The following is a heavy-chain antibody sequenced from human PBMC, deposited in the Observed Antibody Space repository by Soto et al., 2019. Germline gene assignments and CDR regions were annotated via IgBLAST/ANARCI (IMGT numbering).Heavy chain of an antibody. J-gene: IGHJ3*02. CDR2: ISGSGGST. D-gene: IGHD5-12*01. CDR3: VTWPVEMATIGLGDAFDI. V-gene: IGHV3-23*01. Sequence: GGSLRLSCAASGFTFSSYAMSWVRQAPGKGLEWVSAISGSGGSTYYADSVKGRFTISRDNSKNTLYLQMNSLRAEDTAVYYFVTWPVEMATIGLGDAFDIWGQGTMVTVSS. CDR1: GFTFSSYA.